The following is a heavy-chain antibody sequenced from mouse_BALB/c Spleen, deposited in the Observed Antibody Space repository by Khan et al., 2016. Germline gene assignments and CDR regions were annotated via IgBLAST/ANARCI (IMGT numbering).Heavy chain of an antibody. V-gene: IGHV5-17*02. CDR2: ISSGSSTI. CDR1: GFTFSSFG. CDR3: ARYGYDGGPFAY. J-gene: IGHJ3*01. Sequence: EVQLVESGGGLVQPGGSRKLSCAASGFTFSSFGMHWVRQAPEKGLEWVAYISSGSSTIYYADTVKGRFTISRDNPKNTLFLQMTSLRSEDTAMYSCARYGYDGGPFAYWGQGTLVTVSA. D-gene: IGHD2-2*01.